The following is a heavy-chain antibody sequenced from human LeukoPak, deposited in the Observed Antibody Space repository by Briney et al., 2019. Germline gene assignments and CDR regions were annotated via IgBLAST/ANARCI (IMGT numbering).Heavy chain of an antibody. CDR1: GFTFISYS. J-gene: IGHJ6*03. Sequence: GGSLRLSCAASGFTFISYSMNWGRHAPGKGLEWVSSISSSSSYIYYEGSWKRRFTISRDDGKISLYLQMNSLRAEDTAEYYCARAELGYCSSTSCYHAYYYYMDVWGKGTTVSVSS. V-gene: IGHV3-21*01. D-gene: IGHD2-2*01. CDR3: ARAELGYCSSTSCYHAYYYYMDV. CDR2: ISSSSSYI.